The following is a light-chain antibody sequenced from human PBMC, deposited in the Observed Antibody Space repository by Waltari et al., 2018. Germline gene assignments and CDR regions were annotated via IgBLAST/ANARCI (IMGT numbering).Light chain of an antibody. CDR1: ISNIGRNT. V-gene: IGLV1-44*01. Sequence: QSLLTQPPSASGTPGQRVTLPCSGGISNIGRNTIQWYRQFPGTAPTVLIYSNDQRTSGVPERFSGSKSGTSASLAISGLQSEDEADYYCAAWDDSLGGPVFGGGTKLTVL. CDR2: SND. J-gene: IGLJ2*01. CDR3: AAWDDSLGGPV.